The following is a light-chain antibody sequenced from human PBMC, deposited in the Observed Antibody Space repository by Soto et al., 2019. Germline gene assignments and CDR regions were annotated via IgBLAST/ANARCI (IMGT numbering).Light chain of an antibody. J-gene: IGKJ3*01. CDR2: GAS. V-gene: IGKV3-15*01. CDR3: QQYNNWPFFT. CDR1: QSVSSN. Sequence: EIVMTHSPATLSVSPGERATLSCRASQSVSSNLAWYQQKPGQAPRLLIYGASTRATGIPARFSGSGSGTEFTLTISSLQSEDFAVYYCQQYNNWPFFTFGPGTKVDIK.